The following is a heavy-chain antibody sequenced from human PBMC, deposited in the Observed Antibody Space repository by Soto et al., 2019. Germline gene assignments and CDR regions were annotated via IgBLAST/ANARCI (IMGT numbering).Heavy chain of an antibody. CDR3: SRSGEFSASYYFGF. V-gene: IGHV3-9*01. D-gene: IGHD3-10*01. Sequence: EVQLVQYGGGWVQPGRSLRLSCGASGFTFDDYGMHWVRQAPGKGLEWVSSISWNSGRIGYADSVKGRFTISRDNVKNSLYLQRNSLRAEDTALYYCSRSGEFSASYYFGFWGQGTMVTVSS. CDR1: GFTFDDYG. J-gene: IGHJ4*02. CDR2: ISWNSGRI.